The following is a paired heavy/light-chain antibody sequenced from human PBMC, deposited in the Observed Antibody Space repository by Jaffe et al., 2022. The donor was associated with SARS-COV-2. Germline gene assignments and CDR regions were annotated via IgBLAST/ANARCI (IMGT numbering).Light chain of an antibody. CDR2: YDI. CDR3: QVWDNDSDPFVV. V-gene: IGLV3-21*04. CDR1: NIGSKS. Sequence: SYVLTQPPSVSVAPGETARFTCGGDNIGSKSVHWYQHKPGQAPILVIYYDIDRPSGIPERFSGSNSGNTATLTISRVEAGDEADYYCQVWDNDSDPFVVFGGGTKLTVL. J-gene: IGLJ2*01.
Heavy chain of an antibody. Sequence: QVQLAESGGGLVKPGGSLRLSCAGSGFIFSDYYMIWIRQAPGKGLEWVSYISASGTNTNYAGSVRGRFTISRDNTKNSLYLQMNSLRAEDTAVYYCARGSASTLFNYWGQGTLVTVSS. CDR1: GFIFSDYY. J-gene: IGHJ4*02. V-gene: IGHV3-11*06. CDR3: ARGSASTLFNY. D-gene: IGHD2-2*01. CDR2: ISASGTNT.